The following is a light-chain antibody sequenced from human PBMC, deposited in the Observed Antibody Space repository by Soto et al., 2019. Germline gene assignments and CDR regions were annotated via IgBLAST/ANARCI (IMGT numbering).Light chain of an antibody. J-gene: IGKJ1*01. V-gene: IGKV3-15*01. Sequence: EIVLTQSPGTLSLSPGERATLSCRASQSVTTNMAWYQQKPGQAPRLLIYGASTRATGIPARFSGSGSGTEFTLTISSLQSEDSAIYYCQQYNNWPSWTFGQGTKVDI. CDR3: QQYNNWPSWT. CDR2: GAS. CDR1: QSVTTN.